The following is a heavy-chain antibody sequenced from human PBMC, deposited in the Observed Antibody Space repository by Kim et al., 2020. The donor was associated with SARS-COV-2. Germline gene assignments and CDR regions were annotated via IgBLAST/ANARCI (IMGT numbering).Heavy chain of an antibody. CDR3: ARGRRLGI. D-gene: IGHD3-16*01. CDR2: SGST. V-gene: IGHV4-34*01. Sequence: SGSTNYNPSLKRRVTISVDTSKNQFSLKLSSVTAADTAVYYCARGRRLGIWGQGTMVTVSS. J-gene: IGHJ3*02.